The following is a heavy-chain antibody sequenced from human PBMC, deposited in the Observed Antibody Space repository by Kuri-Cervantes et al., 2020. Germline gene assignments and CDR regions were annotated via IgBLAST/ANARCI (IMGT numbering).Heavy chain of an antibody. D-gene: IGHD6-13*01. CDR3: ARLAAAGKLSWFDP. V-gene: IGHV4-38-2*01. Sequence: GSLRLSCAVSGYSIGSGYYWGWIRQPPGKGLEWIGSIYHSGSTYYNPSLKSRVTISVDTSKNQFSLKLNSVTAADTTFYYCARLAAAGKLSWFDPWGQGTLVTVSS. CDR1: GYSIGSGYY. CDR2: IYHSGST. J-gene: IGHJ5*02.